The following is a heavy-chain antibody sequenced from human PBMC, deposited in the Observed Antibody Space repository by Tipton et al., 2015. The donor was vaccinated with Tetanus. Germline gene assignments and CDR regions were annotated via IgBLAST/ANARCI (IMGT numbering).Heavy chain of an antibody. V-gene: IGHV4-61*01. Sequence: TLSLTCTVSGGSVSRSSHYWTWIRQPPGKELEWVGYVYHSGSTNYHPSLKSRVTISVDTSKNQFSLNLRSVITADTAVYYCARANNDYPKKGPFDSWGQGTLVLVSS. CDR1: GGSVSRSSHY. CDR3: ARANNDYPKKGPFDS. CDR2: VYHSGST. D-gene: IGHD5-12*01. J-gene: IGHJ4*02.